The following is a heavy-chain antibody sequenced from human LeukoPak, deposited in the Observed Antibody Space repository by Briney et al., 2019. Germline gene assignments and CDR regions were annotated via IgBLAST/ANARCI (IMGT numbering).Heavy chain of an antibody. CDR3: AKASEITVTGAYFDK. Sequence: GGSLRLSCVASGFTFDDYAMHWVRQAAGKCLEWVSGIPWDSGKIDYADSVKGRFIISRDNAQNSLHLQMHSLRPEDTAFYYCAKASEITVTGAYFDKWGQGTLVAVSS. CDR2: IPWDSGKI. CDR1: GFTFDDYA. J-gene: IGHJ4*02. V-gene: IGHV3-9*01. D-gene: IGHD6-19*01.